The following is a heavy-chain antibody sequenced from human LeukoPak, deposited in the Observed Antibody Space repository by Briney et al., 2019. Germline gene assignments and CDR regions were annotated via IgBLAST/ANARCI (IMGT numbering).Heavy chain of an antibody. CDR1: GFTFSSYS. Sequence: GGSLRLSCAASGFTFSSYSMNWVRQAPGKGLEWVSYISTSSSTIYYADSVKGRFIISRDNGKNSLYLQMNSLRDEDTAVYYCARRYCSTTSCLFDYWGQGTLVTVSS. V-gene: IGHV3-48*02. D-gene: IGHD2-2*01. CDR3: ARRYCSTTSCLFDY. CDR2: ISTSSSTI. J-gene: IGHJ4*02.